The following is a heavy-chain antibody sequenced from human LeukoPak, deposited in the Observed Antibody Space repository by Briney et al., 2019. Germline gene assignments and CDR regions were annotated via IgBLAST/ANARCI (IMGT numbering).Heavy chain of an antibody. J-gene: IGHJ3*02. D-gene: IGHD1-1*01. CDR3: ARGTPTHSTPGAFDI. V-gene: IGHV1-18*01. CDR2: ISAYNGNT. CDR1: GYTFTSYG. Sequence: GASVKVSCKASGYTFTSYGISWVRQAPGQGLEWMGWISAYNGNTNYAQKLQGRVTMTTDTSTSTAYMELRSLRSDDTAVYYCARGTPTHSTPGAFDIWGQGTMVTVSS.